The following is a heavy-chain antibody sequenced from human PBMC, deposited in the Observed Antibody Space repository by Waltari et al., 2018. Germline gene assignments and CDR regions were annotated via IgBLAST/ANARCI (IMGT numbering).Heavy chain of an antibody. CDR2: ISWNSGSM. Sequence: EVKLVESGGGIVRPGRSLRLSCETPGSRFEDYPMQWFRQAPGKGPEWVSGISWNSGSMGYADAVKGRFSISRDNARNVLYLEMNSLRVEDTALYYCAKDFPGGYDDYFYYYGMDVWGQGTTVIVSS. V-gene: IGHV3-9*01. J-gene: IGHJ6*02. CDR3: AKDFPGGYDDYFYYYGMDV. CDR1: GSRFEDYP. D-gene: IGHD5-12*01.